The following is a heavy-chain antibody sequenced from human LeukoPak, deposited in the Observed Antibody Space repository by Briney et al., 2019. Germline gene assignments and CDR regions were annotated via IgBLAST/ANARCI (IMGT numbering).Heavy chain of an antibody. V-gene: IGHV4-59*01. D-gene: IGHD3-22*01. CDR3: ARSGYDSSGYTDY. J-gene: IGHJ4*02. Sequence: SETLSLTCTVSGGSISSYYWSWIRQPPGKRLEWIGYIYYSGSTNYNPSLKSRVTISVDTSKNQFSLKLSSVTAADTAVYYCARSGYDSSGYTDYWGQGTLVTVSS. CDR2: IYYSGST. CDR1: GGSISSYY.